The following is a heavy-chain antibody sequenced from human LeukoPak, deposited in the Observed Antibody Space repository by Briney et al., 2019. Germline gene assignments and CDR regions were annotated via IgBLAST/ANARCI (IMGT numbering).Heavy chain of an antibody. CDR3: ARGRLASWLYYFDH. CDR1: GGSISSSAYH. D-gene: IGHD3-9*01. CDR2: IHYSGST. J-gene: IGHJ4*02. V-gene: IGHV4-39*07. Sequence: SSETLSLTCTVSGGSISSSAYHWGCIRQPPGKGLELIVSIHYSGSTYYNPSLKSRVTISVDTSKNQFSLKVSSVTAADTAVYYCARGRLASWLYYFDHWGQGTLVTVSS.